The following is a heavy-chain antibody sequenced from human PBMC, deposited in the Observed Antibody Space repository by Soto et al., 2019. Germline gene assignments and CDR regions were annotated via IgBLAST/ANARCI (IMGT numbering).Heavy chain of an antibody. Sequence: QVQLVQSGAEVKKPGSSVKVSCKASGGTFSSYAISWVRQAPGQGLEWMGGIIPIFGSANYAQKFQGRVTITADEPTSTVYMEVSSLRSEDTAVYYCVRDEYDDLPGYWALRYYFDYWGQGTLVTVSS. J-gene: IGHJ4*02. CDR1: GGTFSSYA. D-gene: IGHD3-9*01. CDR3: VRDEYDDLPGYWALRYYFDY. CDR2: IIPIFGSA. V-gene: IGHV1-69*01.